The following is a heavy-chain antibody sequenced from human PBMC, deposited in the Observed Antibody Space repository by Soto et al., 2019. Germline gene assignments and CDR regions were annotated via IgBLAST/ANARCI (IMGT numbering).Heavy chain of an antibody. CDR2: LHSGGDT. J-gene: IGHJ6*02. Sequence: EVQLVESGGGLVQPGGSLRLSCAASGIPVSSNYMTWVGQAPGKGLEWVSVLHSGGDTYYANSVKGRFTISRHDSTNTLFLQMNSLTAEDTAVYYCARDGPYYYASRMDVWGQGTTVTVSS. CDR3: ARDGPYYYASRMDV. CDR1: GIPVSSNY. D-gene: IGHD3-10*01. V-gene: IGHV3-53*04.